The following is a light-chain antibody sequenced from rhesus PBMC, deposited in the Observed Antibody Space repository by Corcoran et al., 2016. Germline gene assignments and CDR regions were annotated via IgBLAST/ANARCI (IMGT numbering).Light chain of an antibody. CDR2: YAT. Sequence: DIQMSQSPSSLSASVGDRVTITCRASQGISSYLNWYQQKPGKAPKLLTYYATRLESGVPSMFSGSGSGTDYTLTISSLQPEDFATYYCQQGYSTPYSFGQGTKVEIK. CDR1: QGISSY. V-gene: IGKV1-32*03. J-gene: IGKJ2*01. CDR3: QQGYSTPYS.